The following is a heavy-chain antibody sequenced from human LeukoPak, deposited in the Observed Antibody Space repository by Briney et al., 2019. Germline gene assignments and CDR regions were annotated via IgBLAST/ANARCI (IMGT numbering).Heavy chain of an antibody. D-gene: IGHD6-13*01. J-gene: IGHJ5*02. CDR2: IKQDGSEK. V-gene: IGHV3-7*01. CDR1: GFTFSSYW. Sequence: PGGSLRLSCAASGFTFSSYWMSWVRQAPGKGLEWVANIKQDGSEKYYVDSVKGRFTISRDNAKNSLYLQMNSLRAEDTAVYYCARKRGQNSSSSPAHWFDPWGQGTLVTVSS. CDR3: ARKRGQNSSSSPAHWFDP.